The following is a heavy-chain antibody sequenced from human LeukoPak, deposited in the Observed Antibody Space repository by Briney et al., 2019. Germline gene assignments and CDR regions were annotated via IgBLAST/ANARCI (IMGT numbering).Heavy chain of an antibody. J-gene: IGHJ4*02. D-gene: IGHD3-10*01. CDR3: ARDLRKGRYFDY. V-gene: IGHV3-43*02. Sequence: GGSLRLSCAASGFTFDDYAMHWVRQAPGKGLEWVSLITVDGGSTYYADSVKGRFTISRDNSKNTLYVQMDSLRAEDTAVYYCARDLRKGRYFDYWGQGTLVTVSS. CDR1: GFTFDDYA. CDR2: ITVDGGST.